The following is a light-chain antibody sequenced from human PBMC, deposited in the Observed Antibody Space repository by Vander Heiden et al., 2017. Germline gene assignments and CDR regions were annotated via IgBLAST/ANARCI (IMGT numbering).Light chain of an antibody. CDR3: QQDNNWPLT. CDR1: QRVSSN. V-gene: IGKV3-15*01. CDR2: GAS. J-gene: IGKJ1*01. Sequence: EIVMTQSPATLSVSPGERATLSCRASQRVSSNLAWYQQKPGQAPRLLIYGASTRATGIPASFSGSGSGTEFTLTISSLQSEDFAVYYCQQDNNWPLTFGQGTKVEIK.